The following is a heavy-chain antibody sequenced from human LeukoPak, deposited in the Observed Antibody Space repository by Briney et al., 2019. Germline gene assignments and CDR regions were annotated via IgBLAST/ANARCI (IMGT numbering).Heavy chain of an antibody. Sequence: PSETLSLTCAVYGGSFSGYYWSWIRQPPGKGLEWIGEINHSGSTNYNPSLKSRVTISVDTSKNQFSLKLSSATAADTAVYYCARVLGSSYYYYYGMDVWGQGTTVTVSS. J-gene: IGHJ6*02. CDR1: GGSFSGYY. D-gene: IGHD2-15*01. CDR2: INHSGST. V-gene: IGHV4-34*01. CDR3: ARVLGSSYYYYYGMDV.